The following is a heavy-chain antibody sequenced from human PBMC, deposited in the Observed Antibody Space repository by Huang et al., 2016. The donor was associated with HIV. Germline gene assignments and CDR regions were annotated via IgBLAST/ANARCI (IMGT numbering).Heavy chain of an antibody. CDR2: IKQDESEK. J-gene: IGHJ6*02. D-gene: IGHD1-7*01. CDR3: ATKTAAMDI. CDR1: TFTFGAYW. V-gene: IGHV3-7*01. Sequence: VESGGRLVQPGGSIRLSWVGSTFTFGAYWMRWVRQSPGKGLEGVGNIKQDESEKDDVESVKGRFNISRDNAKKVLFLEMNNVRVEDTATYYCATKTAAMDIWGQGTTVTVS.